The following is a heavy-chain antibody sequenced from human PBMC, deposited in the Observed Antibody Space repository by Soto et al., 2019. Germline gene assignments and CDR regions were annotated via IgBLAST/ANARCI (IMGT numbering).Heavy chain of an antibody. D-gene: IGHD3-9*01. CDR1: GFTFSSYA. V-gene: IGHV3-30-3*01. Sequence: QVQLVESGGGVVQPGRSLRLSCAASGFTFSSYAMHWVRQAPGEGLEWVAVISYDGSNKYYADSVKGRFTISRDNSKNTLYLQMNSLRAEDTAVYYCARVFTIGDYWGQGTLVTVSS. CDR3: ARVFTIGDY. CDR2: ISYDGSNK. J-gene: IGHJ4*02.